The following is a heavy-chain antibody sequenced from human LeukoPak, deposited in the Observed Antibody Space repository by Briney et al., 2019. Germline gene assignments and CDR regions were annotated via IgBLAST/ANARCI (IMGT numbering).Heavy chain of an antibody. J-gene: IGHJ4*02. Sequence: HPGGSLRLSCTVSGFTLSSYEMSWVRQAPGKGLEWVSGISGNGGSTYYADSVKGRFTISRDNSKNTVYLQMNSLRAEDTAIYYCAKDRVSSRYQRPNMGDYWGQGTLVTVSS. CDR1: GFTLSSYE. D-gene: IGHD6-25*01. CDR2: ISGNGGST. CDR3: AKDRVSSRYQRPNMGDY. V-gene: IGHV3-23*01.